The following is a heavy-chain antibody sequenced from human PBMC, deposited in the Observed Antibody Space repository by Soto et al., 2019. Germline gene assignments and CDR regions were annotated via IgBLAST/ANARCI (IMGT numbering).Heavy chain of an antibody. D-gene: IGHD6-13*01. V-gene: IGHV4-34*01. CDR3: ARGSIAAGYYYYYYMDV. J-gene: IGHJ6*03. Sequence: SETLSLTCAVYGGSFSGYYWSWIRQPLGKGLEWIGEINHSGSTNYNPSLKSRVTISVDTSKNQFSLKLSSVTAADTAVYYCARGSIAAGYYYYYYMDVWGKGTTVTVSS. CDR1: GGSFSGYY. CDR2: INHSGST.